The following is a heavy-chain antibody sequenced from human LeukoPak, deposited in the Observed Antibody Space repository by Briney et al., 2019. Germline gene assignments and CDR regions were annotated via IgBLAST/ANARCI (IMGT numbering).Heavy chain of an antibody. Sequence: ASVKVSCKASGYTFTSYAMNWVRQAPGQGLEWMGWINTNTGNPTYAQGFTGRFVFSLDTSVSTAYLQISSLKAEDTAVYYCATTFYYYYGSGSKIGSPPNWFDPWGHGTLVTVSS. CDR2: INTNTGNP. J-gene: IGHJ5*02. V-gene: IGHV7-4-1*02. CDR3: ATTFYYYYGSGSKIGSPPNWFDP. D-gene: IGHD3-10*01. CDR1: GYTFTSYA.